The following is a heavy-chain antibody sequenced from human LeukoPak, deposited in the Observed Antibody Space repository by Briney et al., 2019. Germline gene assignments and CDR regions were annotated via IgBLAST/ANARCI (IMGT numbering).Heavy chain of an antibody. J-gene: IGHJ4*02. CDR3: ARVYSSSRYYFDY. CDR2: VYYSGST. D-gene: IGHD6-13*01. V-gene: IGHV4-59*01. CDR1: GGCISSYY. Sequence: PSETLSLTCTVCGGCISSYYWSWIRQPPGKGLEWIGYVYYSGSTNYNPSLKSRVTISVDTSKNQFSLKLSSVTAADTAVYYCARVYSSSRYYFDYWGQGTLVTVSS.